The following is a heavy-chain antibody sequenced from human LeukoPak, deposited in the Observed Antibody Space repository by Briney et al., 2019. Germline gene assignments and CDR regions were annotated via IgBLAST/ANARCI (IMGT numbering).Heavy chain of an antibody. Sequence: PSQTLSLTCAVSGDSISRSDYYWSWIRQPPGRGLEWIGYIYYSGTTYYNSSLKSRVTISVDTSKNQFSLELRSVTAADTAVYYCARDLGTRSRAGNWFDPWGQGTLVTVSS. D-gene: IGHD4-17*01. CDR1: GDSISRSDYY. V-gene: IGHV4-30-4*08. CDR3: ARDLGTRSRAGNWFDP. CDR2: IYYSGTT. J-gene: IGHJ5*02.